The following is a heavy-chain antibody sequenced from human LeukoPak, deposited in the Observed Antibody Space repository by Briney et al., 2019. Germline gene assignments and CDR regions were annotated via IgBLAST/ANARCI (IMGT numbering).Heavy chain of an antibody. V-gene: IGHV1-2*02. CDR2: INPNSGGT. CDR1: GYTFTGYY. CDR3: AGDPGYCSGGSCIRSNWFDP. D-gene: IGHD2-15*01. Sequence: ASVKVSCKASGYTFTGYYMHWVRQAPGQGLEWMGWINPNSGGTNYAQKFQGRVTMTRDTSISTAYMELSRLRSDDTAVYYCAGDPGYCSGGSCIRSNWFDPWGQGTLVTVSS. J-gene: IGHJ5*02.